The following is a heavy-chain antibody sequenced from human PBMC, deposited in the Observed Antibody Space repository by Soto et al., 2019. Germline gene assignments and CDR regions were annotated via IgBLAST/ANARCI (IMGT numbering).Heavy chain of an antibody. V-gene: IGHV4-30-4*01. J-gene: IGHJ6*02. Sequence: PSETLSLTCTVSGGSISSGDYYWSWIRQPPGKGLEWIGYIYYSGSTYYNPSLKSRVTISVDTSKNQFSLKLSSVTAADTAVYYCARAGPYSSSWYYYYGMDVWGQGPTVTVYS. D-gene: IGHD6-13*01. CDR2: IYYSGST. CDR3: ARAGPYSSSWYYYYGMDV. CDR1: GGSISSGDYY.